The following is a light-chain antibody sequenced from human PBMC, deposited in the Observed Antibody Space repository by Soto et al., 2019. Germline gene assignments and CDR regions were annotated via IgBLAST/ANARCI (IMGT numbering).Light chain of an antibody. CDR3: QQYNNWPYS. J-gene: IGKJ2*01. CDR1: QSVSSN. CDR2: GAS. Sequence: EIVMTQSPATLSVSPGERATLSCRASQSVSSNLAWYQQKPGQAPRLLIYGASTRATGIPARFSGSGSVTEFTLTISSLQSEDFAVYYCQQYNNWPYSLGKGTKLEIK. V-gene: IGKV3-15*01.